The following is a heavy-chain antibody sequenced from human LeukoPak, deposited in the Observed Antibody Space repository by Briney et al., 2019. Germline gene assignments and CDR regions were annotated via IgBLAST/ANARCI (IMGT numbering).Heavy chain of an antibody. J-gene: IGHJ4*02. CDR1: GFTFSSYS. Sequence: GGSLRLSCAASGFTFSSYSMNWVRQAPGKGLEWVASISSSSSYIYYADSVKGRFTISRDNAKYSLYLQMNSLRAEDTAVYYCARSAATIKGVVDYWGQGTLVTVSS. CDR3: ARSAATIKGVVDY. V-gene: IGHV3-21*04. CDR2: ISSSSSYI. D-gene: IGHD5-12*01.